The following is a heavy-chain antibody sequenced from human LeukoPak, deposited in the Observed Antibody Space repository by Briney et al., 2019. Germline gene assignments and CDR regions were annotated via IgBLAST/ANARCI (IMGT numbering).Heavy chain of an antibody. V-gene: IGHV3-21*06. Sequence: MSGGSLRLSCAASGLTFSSYSMNWVRQAPGKGLEWVSSISSSSSYIYYAHSVKGRFTISRDNAKNSLYLQMNSLRAEDTAVYYCARDPRVGATASFDYWGQGTLVTVSS. CDR2: ISSSSSYI. CDR3: ARDPRVGATASFDY. D-gene: IGHD1-26*01. CDR1: GLTFSSYS. J-gene: IGHJ4*02.